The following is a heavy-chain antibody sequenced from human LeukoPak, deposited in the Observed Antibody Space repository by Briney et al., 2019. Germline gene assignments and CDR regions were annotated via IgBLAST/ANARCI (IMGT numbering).Heavy chain of an antibody. CDR1: GGSISSGDYY. D-gene: IGHD5-24*01. V-gene: IGHV4-30-4*01. CDR3: ASTTRDGYNLIY. J-gene: IGHJ4*02. CDR2: IYYSGST. Sequence: PSETLSLTCTVSGGSISSGDYYWSWLRQPPGKGLEWIGYIYYSGSTYYNPSLKSRVTISVDTSKNQFSLKLSSVTAADTAVYCCASTTRDGYNLIYWGQGTLVTVYS.